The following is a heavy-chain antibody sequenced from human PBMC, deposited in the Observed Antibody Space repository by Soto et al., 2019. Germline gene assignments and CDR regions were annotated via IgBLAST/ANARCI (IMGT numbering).Heavy chain of an antibody. V-gene: IGHV2-5*02. CDR1: GFSLSTSGVG. CDR2: IYWDDDK. Sequence: QITLKESGPTLVKPTQTLTLTCTFSGFSLSTSGVGVGWIRQPPGKALEWLALIYWDDDKRYSPSLKSRLTITKDTSKNQVVLTMTNMDPVDTATYYCARSGGDYLNWYFDLWGRGTLVTVSS. D-gene: IGHD4-17*01. CDR3: ARSGGDYLNWYFDL. J-gene: IGHJ2*01.